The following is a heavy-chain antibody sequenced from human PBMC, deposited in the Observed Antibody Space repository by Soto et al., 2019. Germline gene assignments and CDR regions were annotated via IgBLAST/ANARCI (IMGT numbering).Heavy chain of an antibody. CDR1: GGSISSGGYS. CDR2: IYHSGST. J-gene: IGHJ4*02. D-gene: IGHD1-26*01. CDR3: ARGIVGATYFAY. V-gene: IGHV4-30-2*01. Sequence: SETLSLTCAVSGGSISSGGYSWSWIRQPPGKGLEWIGYIYHSGSTYYNPSLKSRVTISVDRSKNQFSLKLSSVTAADTAVYYCARGIVGATYFAYWGQGTLVTVSS.